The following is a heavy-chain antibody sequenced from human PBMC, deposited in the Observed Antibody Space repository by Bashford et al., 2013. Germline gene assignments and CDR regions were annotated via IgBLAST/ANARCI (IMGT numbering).Heavy chain of an antibody. Sequence: WSGQASREGGVEWVSAISGSSGSTYYADSVKGRFTISRDNSKYTLYLQMNSLRADDTAVYYCAKDRDDYGDPDAFNIWGQGTMVTVSS. J-gene: IGHJ3*02. CDR3: AKDRDDYGDPDAFNI. V-gene: IGHV3-23*01. CDR2: ISGSSGST. D-gene: IGHD4-17*01.